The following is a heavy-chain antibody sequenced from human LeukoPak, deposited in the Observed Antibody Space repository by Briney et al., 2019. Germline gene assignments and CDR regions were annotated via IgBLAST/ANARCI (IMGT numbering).Heavy chain of an antibody. D-gene: IGHD6-19*01. J-gene: IGHJ3*02. V-gene: IGHV1-2*06. CDR2: VNPDSGGI. Sequence: ASVKVSCKASGYTFTDNYIHWVRQAPGQGLEWMGRVNPDSGGINYAQKFQGRVTMTTDTSTSTVYMELRSLTSDDTAVYYCARGRQQWLVGGAFDIWGQGTMVTVSS. CDR1: GYTFTDNY. CDR3: ARGRQQWLVGGAFDI.